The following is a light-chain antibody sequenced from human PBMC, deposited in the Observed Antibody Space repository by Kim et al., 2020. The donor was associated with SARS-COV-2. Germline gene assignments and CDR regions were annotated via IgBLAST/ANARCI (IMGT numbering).Light chain of an antibody. Sequence: DIQLTQSPSFLSASVGDRVTITCRASQGISTYLAWYRQKPGKAPELLILSASTLQSGVPGRFSGSGSGTDFTLTISSLQPEDFASYYCQHLKTFGQGTKLEI. CDR1: QGISTY. V-gene: IGKV1-9*01. CDR3: QHLKT. CDR2: SAS. J-gene: IGKJ2*01.